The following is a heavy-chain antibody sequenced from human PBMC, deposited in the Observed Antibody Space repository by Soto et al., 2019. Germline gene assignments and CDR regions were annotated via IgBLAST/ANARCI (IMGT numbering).Heavy chain of an antibody. CDR3: AREVGHMDV. V-gene: IGHV1-18*04. Sequence: ASVKVSCKASGYTFTTYGINWVRQAPGEGLEWMGWVSPYNGDTTYAQKVQGRVTMTTDTSTRTAYLELRSLRSADTAVYFCAREVGHMDVWGQGTTDPVSS. CDR2: VSPYNGDT. CDR1: GYTFTTYG. J-gene: IGHJ6*02. D-gene: IGHD2-2*01.